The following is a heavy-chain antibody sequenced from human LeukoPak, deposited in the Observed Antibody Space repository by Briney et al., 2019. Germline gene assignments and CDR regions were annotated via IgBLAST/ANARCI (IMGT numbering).Heavy chain of an antibody. Sequence: PSETLSLTCTVSGGSISSYYWSWIRQPPGKGLEWIVYIYYSGSTNYNPSLKSRVTITVDTSKNQFSLKLSSVTAADTAVYYCARVSRDGYNLEDPFSYYYYMDVWGKGTTVTVSS. CDR1: GGSISSYY. D-gene: IGHD5-24*01. V-gene: IGHV4-59*01. J-gene: IGHJ6*03. CDR2: IYYSGST. CDR3: ARVSRDGYNLEDPFSYYYYMDV.